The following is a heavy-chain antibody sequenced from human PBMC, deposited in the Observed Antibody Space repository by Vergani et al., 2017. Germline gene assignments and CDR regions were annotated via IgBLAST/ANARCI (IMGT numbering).Heavy chain of an antibody. D-gene: IGHD3-10*01. CDR3: ARSRFFGSGSFGFDS. CDR1: GGSISSGGYY. Sequence: QMQLQESGPGLVTPSETLSLTCTVSGGSISSGGYYWNWIRQHPGQGLEWVGYIYFSGSIYYNPSLKSQVAISRDTSKNQFSLKVTSVTAADTAIYYCARSRFFGSGSFGFDSWGQGTLVTVSS. J-gene: IGHJ4*02. CDR2: IYFSGSI. V-gene: IGHV4-31*01.